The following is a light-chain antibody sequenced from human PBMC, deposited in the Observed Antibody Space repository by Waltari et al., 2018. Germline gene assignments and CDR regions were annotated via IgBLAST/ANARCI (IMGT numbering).Light chain of an antibody. V-gene: IGKV3-15*01. J-gene: IGKJ1*01. CDR3: QQYDKWPPWT. CDR1: QSVTTK. Sequence: EIVMTQSPATLYMSPGERATLSCRASQSVTTKLAGYQQKPGQAPRLLIYGASSRAAGIPGRFSGSGSGTEFTLTISSLQSEDFAVYYCQQYDKWPPWTFGQGTKVEIK. CDR2: GAS.